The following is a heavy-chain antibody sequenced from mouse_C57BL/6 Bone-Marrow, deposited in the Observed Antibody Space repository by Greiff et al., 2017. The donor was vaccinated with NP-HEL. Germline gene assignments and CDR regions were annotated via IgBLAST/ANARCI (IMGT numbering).Heavy chain of an antibody. CDR2: SRNKANDYTT. CDR1: GFTFSDFY. CDR3: ASVTTVVAHWYFDV. D-gene: IGHD1-1*01. Sequence: EVKLVESGGGLVQSGRSLRLSCATSGFTFSDFYMEWVRQAPGKGLEWIAASRNKANDYTTEYGASVKGRFIVSRDTSQSILYLQMNALRAEDTAIYDGASVTTVVAHWYFDVWGTGTTVTVSS. V-gene: IGHV7-1*01. J-gene: IGHJ1*03.